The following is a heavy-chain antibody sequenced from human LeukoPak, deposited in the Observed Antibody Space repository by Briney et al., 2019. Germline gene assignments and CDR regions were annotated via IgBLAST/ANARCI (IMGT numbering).Heavy chain of an antibody. CDR3: ARDSSGYYATPADY. Sequence: ASVKVSCKASGGTFSSYAISWVRQAPGQGLEWMGRIIPILGIANYAQKFQGRVTITADKSTSTAYMELSSLRSEDTAVYYCARDSSGYYATPADYWGQGTLVTVSS. V-gene: IGHV1-69*04. CDR1: GGTFSSYA. CDR2: IIPILGIA. J-gene: IGHJ4*02. D-gene: IGHD3-22*01.